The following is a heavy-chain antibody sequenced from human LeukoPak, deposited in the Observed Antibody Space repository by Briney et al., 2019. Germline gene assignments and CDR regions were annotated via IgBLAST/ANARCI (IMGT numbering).Heavy chain of an antibody. CDR1: GYSISSGYY. D-gene: IGHD2-2*01. CDR3: ARRQYQLPFDY. V-gene: IGHV4-38-2*01. Sequence: SETLSLTCSVSGYSISSGYYWGWIRQPPGKGLEWIGSIYHSGSTDYNPSLKSRVTISVDTTKNQFSLNLSSVTAADTAVYYCARRQYQLPFDYRGQGTLVTVSS. J-gene: IGHJ4*02. CDR2: IYHSGST.